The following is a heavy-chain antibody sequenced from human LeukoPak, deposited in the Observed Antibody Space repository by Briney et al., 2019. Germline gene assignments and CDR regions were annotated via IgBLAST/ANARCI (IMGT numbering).Heavy chain of an antibody. Sequence: GGSLRLSCAASGFTFSSYAMSWVRQAPGKGLEWVSAISGGGGSTYYADSVKGRFTISRDNSKNTLYLQMNSLRAEDTAVYYCAKDGTSGSYYGMDYWGQGTLVTVSS. V-gene: IGHV3-23*01. CDR1: GFTFSSYA. D-gene: IGHD1-26*01. CDR3: AKDGTSGSYYGMDY. J-gene: IGHJ4*02. CDR2: ISGGGGST.